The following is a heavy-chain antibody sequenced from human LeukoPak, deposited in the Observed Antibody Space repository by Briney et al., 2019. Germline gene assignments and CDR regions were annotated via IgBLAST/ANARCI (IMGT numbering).Heavy chain of an antibody. J-gene: IGHJ5*02. V-gene: IGHV3-23*01. CDR2: ISGSGGST. CDR3: AKDPLYGSGTSWLDP. Sequence: GGSLRLSCAASGFTFSSYAMSWVRQAPGKGLEWVSAISGSGGSTYYADSVKGRFTISRDNSKSTLYLQMNSLRAEDTAVYYCAKDPLYGSGTSWLDPWGQGTLVTVSS. CDR1: GFTFSSYA. D-gene: IGHD3-10*01.